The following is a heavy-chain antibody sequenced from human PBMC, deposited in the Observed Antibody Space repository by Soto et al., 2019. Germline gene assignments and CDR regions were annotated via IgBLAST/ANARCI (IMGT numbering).Heavy chain of an antibody. V-gene: IGHV4-30-4*01. CDR2: IYYSGST. CDR3: ARFVDTAMELDY. CDR1: GGSISSGDYY. J-gene: IGHJ4*02. Sequence: SETLSLTCTVSGGSISSGDYYWSWIRQPPGKGLEWIGYIYYSGSTYYNPSLKSRVTISVDTSKNQFSLKLSSVAAADTAVYYCARFVDTAMELDYWGQGTLVTVSS. D-gene: IGHD5-18*01.